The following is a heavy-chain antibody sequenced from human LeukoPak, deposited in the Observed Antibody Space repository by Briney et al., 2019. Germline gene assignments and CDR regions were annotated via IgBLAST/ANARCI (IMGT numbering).Heavy chain of an antibody. V-gene: IGHV3-21*01. J-gene: IGHJ4*02. D-gene: IGHD1-14*01. CDR1: GFNFRTYS. Sequence: GGSLRLSCAASGFNFRTYSMNWVRQAPGKGLEWVSSISSSSTYIYYADSVRGRFAISRDNAKNSLYLQMNSLRAEDTAVYYCARENHGSFDYWGQGSLVTVSS. CDR3: ARENHGSFDY. CDR2: ISSSSTYI.